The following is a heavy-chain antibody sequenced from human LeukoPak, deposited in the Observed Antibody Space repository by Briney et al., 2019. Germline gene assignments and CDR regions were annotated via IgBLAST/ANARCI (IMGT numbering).Heavy chain of an antibody. J-gene: IGHJ6*03. CDR2: INHSGST. Sequence: SETLSLTCAVYGGSFSGYYWSWIRQPPGKGLEWIGEINHSGSTNYNPSLKSRVTISVDTSKNQFSLKLSSVTAADTAVYYCARSMGYGSGSYYFHYYMDVWGKGTTVTVSS. D-gene: IGHD3-10*01. CDR1: GGSFSGYY. CDR3: ARSMGYGSGSYYFHYYMDV. V-gene: IGHV4-34*01.